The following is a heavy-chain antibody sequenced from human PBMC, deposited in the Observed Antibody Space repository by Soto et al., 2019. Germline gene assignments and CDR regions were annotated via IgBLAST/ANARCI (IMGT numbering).Heavy chain of an antibody. CDR3: AKILTSSSTGY. D-gene: IGHD6-19*01. V-gene: IGHV3-23*01. J-gene: IGHJ4*02. CDR1: GFTFGSYA. Sequence: EVQLLESGGDLVQPGGSLRLSCAASGFTFGSYAMSWVRQAPGKGLEWVSATSYNGGATYYADSVKGRFTISRDNSKNTLYPQRNSLRAEDTAIYYCAKILTSSSTGYWGQGTVVSVSP. CDR2: TSYNGGAT.